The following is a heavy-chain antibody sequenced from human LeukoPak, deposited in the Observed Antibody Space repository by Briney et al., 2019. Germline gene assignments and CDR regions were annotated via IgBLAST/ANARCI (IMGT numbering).Heavy chain of an antibody. CDR3: AITPPETFPKIDGGSGYYYYYMDV. CDR2: IIPIFGTA. D-gene: IGHD3-16*01. J-gene: IGHJ6*03. CDR1: GGTFSSYA. V-gene: IGHV1-69*05. Sequence: ASVKVSCKASGGTFSSYAISWVRQAPGQGLEWMGGIIPIFGTANYAQKFQGRVTITTDESTSTAYMELSSLRSEDTAVYYCAITPPETFPKIDGGSGYYYYYMDVWGKGTTVTVSS.